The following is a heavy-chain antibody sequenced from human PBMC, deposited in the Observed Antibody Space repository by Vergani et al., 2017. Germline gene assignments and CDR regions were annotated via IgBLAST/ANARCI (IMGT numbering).Heavy chain of an antibody. CDR1: GFSFPGYA. J-gene: IGHJ4*02. D-gene: IGHD5-12*01. CDR2: VSGSSATP. V-gene: IGHV3-23*01. CDR3: TKGSRGYTGYFFDY. Sequence: VELLESGGGLVQPGGYLRLSCEASGFSFPGYAMSWVRQAPGKGLGWVSSVSGSSATPYYADSVKGRFIISRDNSKNTLHLQMNSLRADDTAVYYCTKGSRGYTGYFFDYWGQGALATVSS.